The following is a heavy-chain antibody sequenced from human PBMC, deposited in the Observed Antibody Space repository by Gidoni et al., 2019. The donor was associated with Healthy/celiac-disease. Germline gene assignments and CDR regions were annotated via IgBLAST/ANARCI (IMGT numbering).Heavy chain of an antibody. CDR3: AREFTMVRGVLNWFDP. D-gene: IGHD3-10*01. J-gene: IGHJ5*02. V-gene: IGHV4-39*07. CDR2: IYYSGST. CDR1: GGSISSSSYY. Sequence: QLQLQESGPGLVKPSETLSLTCTVSGGSISSSSYYWGWIRQPPGKGLEWIGSIYYSGSTYYNPSLKSRVTISVDTSKNQFSLKLSSVTAADTAVYYCAREFTMVRGVLNWFDPWGQGTLVTVSS.